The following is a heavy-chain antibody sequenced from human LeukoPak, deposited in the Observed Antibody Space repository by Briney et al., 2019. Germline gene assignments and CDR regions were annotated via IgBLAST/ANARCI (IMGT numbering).Heavy chain of an antibody. CDR2: IYYTVST. CDR1: GGSISNFY. D-gene: IGHD5-18*01. CDR3: ARCGYSYGAGYYCDY. J-gene: IGHJ4*02. V-gene: IGHV4-59*01. Sequence: PSETLSLSCTVSGGSISNFYWTRIGQPPGTGLEGIGFIYYTVSTRYKPSLKTRVTISLDTARNQFSLHLNSVPAADTAVYYCARCGYSYGAGYYCDYWGRGTLDPVS.